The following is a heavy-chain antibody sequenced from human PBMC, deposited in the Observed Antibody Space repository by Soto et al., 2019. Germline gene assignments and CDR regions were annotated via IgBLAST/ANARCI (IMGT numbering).Heavy chain of an antibody. J-gene: IGHJ4*02. V-gene: IGHV4-39*01. CDR1: GGSLGSSSYY. Sequence: KSSETLSLTCTVSGGSLGSSSYYWGWIRQSPGKGLEWIGNIYYSGNTFYNPSLKSRVTISVDTSKNQFYLHLSSVTAADTAIFFCAAIAAPGKTIFDFWGKGHLVIVSS. D-gene: IGHD6-13*01. CDR2: IYYSGNT. CDR3: AAIAAPGKTIFDF.